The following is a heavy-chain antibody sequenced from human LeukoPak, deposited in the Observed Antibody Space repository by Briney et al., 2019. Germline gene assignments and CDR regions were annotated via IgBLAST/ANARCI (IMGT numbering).Heavy chain of an antibody. D-gene: IGHD5-12*01. CDR2: ISAYNGNT. V-gene: IGHV1-18*01. CDR1: GYTFTIYD. Sequence: ASVKVSCKASGYTFTIYDINWVRQATGQGLEWMGWISAYNGNTNYAQKLQGRVTMTTDTSTSTAYMELRSLRSDDTAVYYCARVRYSIVATGWFDPWGQGTLVTVSS. CDR3: ARVRYSIVATGWFDP. J-gene: IGHJ5*02.